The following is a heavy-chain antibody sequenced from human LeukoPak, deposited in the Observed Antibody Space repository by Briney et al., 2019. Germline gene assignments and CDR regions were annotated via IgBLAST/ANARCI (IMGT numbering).Heavy chain of an antibody. CDR1: GFTFSSYG. Sequence: GGSLRLSCAASGFTFSSYGMHWVRQAPGKGLEWVAVIWYDGSNKHYADSVKGRFTISRDNSKNTLYLQMNSLRAEDTAVYYCARERGIAAAAAFDYWGQGTLVTVSS. J-gene: IGHJ4*02. CDR3: ARERGIAAAAAFDY. CDR2: IWYDGSNK. V-gene: IGHV3-33*01. D-gene: IGHD6-13*01.